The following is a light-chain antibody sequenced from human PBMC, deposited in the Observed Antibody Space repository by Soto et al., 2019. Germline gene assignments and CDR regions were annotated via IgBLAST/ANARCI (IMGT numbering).Light chain of an antibody. J-gene: IGLJ2*01. CDR1: MRDVGAYNL. Sequence: QSALTQPASVSGSPGQSITISCAGTMRDVGAYNLVSWYPQHPGRAPQLIIYEVRNRPSGISFRFSGSKSGNTASLTISGLQAEDEADYYCSSYTSKSSLIFGGGTKLTVL. CDR3: SSYTSKSSLI. V-gene: IGLV2-14*01. CDR2: EVR.